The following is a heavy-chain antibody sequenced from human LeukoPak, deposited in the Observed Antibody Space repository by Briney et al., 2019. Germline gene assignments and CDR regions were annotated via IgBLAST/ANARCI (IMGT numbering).Heavy chain of an antibody. V-gene: IGHV1-69*04. CDR3: ARSAVAGHGFDY. Sequence: GASVKVSCKASGGTFSSYAISWVRQAPGQGLEWMGRIIPILGIANYAQKFPGRVTITADKSTSTAYMELSSLRSEDTAVYYCARSAVAGHGFDYWGQGTLVTVSS. J-gene: IGHJ4*02. CDR2: IIPILGIA. D-gene: IGHD2-21*01. CDR1: GGTFSSYA.